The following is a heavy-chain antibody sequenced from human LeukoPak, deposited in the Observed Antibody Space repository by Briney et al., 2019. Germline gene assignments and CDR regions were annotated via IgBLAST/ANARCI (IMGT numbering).Heavy chain of an antibody. V-gene: IGHV3-21*01. CDR2: ISSSSSYI. D-gene: IGHD2-2*01. CDR1: GFTFDDYG. J-gene: IGHJ4*02. CDR3: ARETYCTSTNCPIGDYFDY. Sequence: GGSLRLSCAASGFTFDDYGMSWVRQAPGKGLEWVSSISSSSSYIYYADSVKGRFTISRDNAKNSLYLQMNSLRAEDTAVYYCARETYCTSTNCPIGDYFDYWGQGTLVTVSS.